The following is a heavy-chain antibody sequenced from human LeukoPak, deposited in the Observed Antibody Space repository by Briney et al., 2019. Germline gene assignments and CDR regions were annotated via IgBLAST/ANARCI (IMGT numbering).Heavy chain of an antibody. Sequence: QSGGSLRLSCAASGFTFSSYWMSWVRQAPGKGLEWVAVISYDGSNKYYADSVKGRFTISRGNSKNTLYLQMNSLKTEDTAVYYCTKGRYTSGGFDYWGQGTLVTVSS. J-gene: IGHJ4*02. CDR3: TKGRYTSGGFDY. CDR2: ISYDGSNK. D-gene: IGHD6-19*01. V-gene: IGHV3-30*18. CDR1: GFTFSSYW.